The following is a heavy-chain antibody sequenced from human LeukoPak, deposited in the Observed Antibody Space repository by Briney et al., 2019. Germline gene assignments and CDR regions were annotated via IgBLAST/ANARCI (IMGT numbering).Heavy chain of an antibody. CDR2: INPNSGGT. CDR1: GYTFTGYY. V-gene: IGHV1-2*02. Sequence: ASVKVSCKASGYTFTGYYMHWVRQAPGQGLEWMGWINPNSGGTNYAQKFQGRVTMTRDTSISTAYMELSRLRSDDTAVYYCAGEDCSSASCPGRFDPWGQGTLVTVYS. J-gene: IGHJ5*02. CDR3: AGEDCSSASCPGRFDP. D-gene: IGHD2-2*01.